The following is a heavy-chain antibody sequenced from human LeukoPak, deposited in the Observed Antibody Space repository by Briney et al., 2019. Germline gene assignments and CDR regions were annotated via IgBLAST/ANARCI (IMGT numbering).Heavy chain of an antibody. CDR3: AKGGYSSGLYFDY. CDR1: GFTFSSYG. Sequence: GGSLRLSCAASGFTFSSYGMHWVRQAPGKGLEWVAVISYDGSNKYYADSVKGRFTISRDNSKNTLYLQMNSLRAEDTAVYYCAKGGYSSGLYFDYWGQGTLVTVSS. V-gene: IGHV3-30*18. CDR2: ISYDGSNK. D-gene: IGHD6-19*01. J-gene: IGHJ4*02.